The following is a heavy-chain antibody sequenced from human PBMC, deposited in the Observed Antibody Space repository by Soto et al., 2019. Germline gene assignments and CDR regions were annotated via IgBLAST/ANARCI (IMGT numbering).Heavy chain of an antibody. Sequence: EVQLLESGGGLVQPGGSLRLSCAASGFTFSSYAMSWVRQAPGKGLEWVSAISGSGGSTYYADSVKGRFTISRGNSKNTLYLHMNSRRAEDTAVYYCAKDRNYQQYWYFDDWGQGTLVTVSS. CDR2: ISGSGGST. J-gene: IGHJ4*02. CDR1: GFTFSSYA. D-gene: IGHD2-2*01. V-gene: IGHV3-23*01. CDR3: AKDRNYQQYWYFDD.